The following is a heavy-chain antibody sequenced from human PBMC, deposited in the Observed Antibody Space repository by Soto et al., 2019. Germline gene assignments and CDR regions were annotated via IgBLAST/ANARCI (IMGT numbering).Heavy chain of an antibody. Sequence: QVQLVQSGAEVKKPGSSVKVSCKASGGTFSSYTISWVRQAPGQGLEWMGRIIPILGIANYAQKFQGRVTITADNSTSTAYMELSSLRSEDTAVYYCARSSGYGRSVDYWGQGTLVTVSS. V-gene: IGHV1-69*02. CDR1: GGTFSSYT. CDR3: ARSSGYGRSVDY. D-gene: IGHD5-12*01. CDR2: IIPILGIA. J-gene: IGHJ4*02.